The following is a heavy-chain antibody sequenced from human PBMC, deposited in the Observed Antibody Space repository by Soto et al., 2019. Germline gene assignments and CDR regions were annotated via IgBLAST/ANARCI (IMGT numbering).Heavy chain of an antibody. CDR1: GGSISSGGYY. Sequence: SETLSLTCTVSGGSISSGGYYWSWIRQHPGKGLEWIGYIYYSGSTYYNQSLKSRVTISVDTSKNQFSLKLSSVTAADTAVYYCARGSKGRYKINWFDPWGQGTLVTVSS. CDR3: ARGSKGRYKINWFDP. CDR2: IYYSGST. V-gene: IGHV4-31*03. J-gene: IGHJ5*02. D-gene: IGHD1-1*01.